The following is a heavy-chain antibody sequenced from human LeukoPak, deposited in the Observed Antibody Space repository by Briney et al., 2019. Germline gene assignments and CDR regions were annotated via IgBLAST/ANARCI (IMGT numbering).Heavy chain of an antibody. V-gene: IGHV3-48*02. CDR2: VGSRDTTT. CDR3: VRDHQYAFDY. Sequence: GGSLRLSCAASGFTFSSYGMHWVRQAPGKGLEWLSYVGSRDTTTYYAESVKGRFTISRDNAKNSLYLQMNSLRDEDTAVYYCVRDHQYAFDYWGQGTLVTVSS. D-gene: IGHD2-2*01. CDR1: GFTFSSYG. J-gene: IGHJ4*02.